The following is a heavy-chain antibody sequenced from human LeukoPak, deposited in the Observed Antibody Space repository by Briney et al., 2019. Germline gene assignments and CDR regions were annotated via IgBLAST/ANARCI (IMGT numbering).Heavy chain of an antibody. CDR1: GFTFDNYW. CDR3: ARGVATGIDWFDP. Sequence: TGGSLRLSCAASGFTFDNYWMTWVRQAPGRGQEWVANIKLDGSEKYYVDSVRGRFTISRDNAKNSLYLQMNSLRAEDTAVYYCARGVATGIDWFDPWGQGTLVTVSS. CDR2: IKLDGSEK. J-gene: IGHJ5*02. D-gene: IGHD1-14*01. V-gene: IGHV3-7*01.